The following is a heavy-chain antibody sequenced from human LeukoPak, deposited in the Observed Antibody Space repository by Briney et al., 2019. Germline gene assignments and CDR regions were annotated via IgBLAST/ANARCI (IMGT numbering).Heavy chain of an antibody. CDR3: ASRQGYSYGPRDY. V-gene: IGHV4-34*01. Sequence: PSETLSLTCAVYGGSFSGYYWSWLRQPPGKGLEWIGEINHSGSTNYNPSLKSRFTISVDTSKNQFSLKLSSVTAADTAVYYCASRQGYSYGPRDYWGQGTLVTVSS. D-gene: IGHD5-18*01. CDR1: GGSFSGYY. CDR2: INHSGST. J-gene: IGHJ4*02.